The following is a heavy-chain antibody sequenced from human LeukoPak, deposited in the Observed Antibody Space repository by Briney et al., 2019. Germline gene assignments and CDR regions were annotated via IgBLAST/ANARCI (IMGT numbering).Heavy chain of an antibody. J-gene: IGHJ5*02. V-gene: IGHV1-24*01. CDR2: FDPEDGET. CDR1: GYTLTELS. Sequence: ASVKVSCTVSGYTLTELSMHRVRQAPGKGLEWMGGFDPEDGETIYAQKFQGRVTMTEDTSTDTAYMELSSLRSEDTAVYYCATRQERREYNWFDPWGQGTLVTVSS. D-gene: IGHD1-1*01. CDR3: ATRQERREYNWFDP.